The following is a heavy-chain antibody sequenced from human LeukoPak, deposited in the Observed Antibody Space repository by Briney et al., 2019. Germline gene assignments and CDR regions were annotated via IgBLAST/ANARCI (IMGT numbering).Heavy chain of an antibody. D-gene: IGHD3-10*01. CDR3: ARMTHGSGSPFDY. CDR1: GGSISGYY. CDR2: ISSSGST. V-gene: IGHV4-4*07. J-gene: IGHJ4*02. Sequence: PSETLSLTCTVSGGSISGYYWTWIRQPATKGLEWIGRISSSGSTDYNPSLKSRVTISVDTSKNQFSLKLSSVTAADTAVYYCARMTHGSGSPFDYWGQGTLVTVSS.